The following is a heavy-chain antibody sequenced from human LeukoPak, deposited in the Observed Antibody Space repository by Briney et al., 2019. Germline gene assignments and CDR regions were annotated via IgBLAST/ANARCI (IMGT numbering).Heavy chain of an antibody. CDR3: AKDGGSSDYYYMDV. D-gene: IGHD3-10*01. CDR2: ISSSGSTI. CDR1: GLTFSSYE. J-gene: IGHJ6*03. Sequence: GGSLRLSCAASGLTFSSYEMNWVRQAPGKGLEWVSYISSSGSTIYYADSVKGRFTISRDNAKNSLYLQMNSLRTEDTALYYCAKDGGSSDYYYMDVWGKGTTVTVSS. V-gene: IGHV3-48*03.